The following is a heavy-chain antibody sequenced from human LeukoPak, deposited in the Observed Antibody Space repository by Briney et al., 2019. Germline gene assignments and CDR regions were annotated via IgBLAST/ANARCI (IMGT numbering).Heavy chain of an antibody. CDR1: GHSFNNYW. Sequence: GESLKISCQDSGHSFNNYWIGWVRQMPGKGLEWMGIIYPGDSDTRYSPSFQGQVTISADKSIRTAYLQWSSLKASDTAMYDCASPGAHPVVRGIIMPFYWGRGALVTVSS. V-gene: IGHV5-51*01. D-gene: IGHD3-10*01. CDR2: IYPGDSDT. J-gene: IGHJ4*02. CDR3: ASPGAHPVVRGIIMPFY.